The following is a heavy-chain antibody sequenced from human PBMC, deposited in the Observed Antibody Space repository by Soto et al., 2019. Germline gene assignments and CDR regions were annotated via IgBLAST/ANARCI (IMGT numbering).Heavy chain of an antibody. V-gene: IGHV1-69*08. J-gene: IGHJ4*02. Sequence: QVQLVQSGAEVKKPGSSVKVSCKASGGTFSSYTISWVRQAPGQGLEWMGRIIPILGIANCAQKFQGRVTITADKSTSTAYMELRSLRSDDTAVYSCAREQLVHFDYWGQGTLVTVSS. CDR1: GGTFSSYT. CDR3: AREQLVHFDY. D-gene: IGHD6-13*01. CDR2: IIPILGIA.